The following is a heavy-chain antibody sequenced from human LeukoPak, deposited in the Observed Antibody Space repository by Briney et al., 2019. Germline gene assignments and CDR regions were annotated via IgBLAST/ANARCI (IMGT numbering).Heavy chain of an antibody. V-gene: IGHV4-59*01. J-gene: IGHJ3*01. CDR1: GGSISNYY. CDR3: ARVRDGYAYDAFDF. Sequence: SETLSLTCTVSGGSISNYYWSWIRQPPGKGLEWIGYIYHSGSTNYNRSLKSRVSISVDTSKNQFSLKLRSVTAADTAVYYCARVRDGYAYDAFDFWGQGTVVTVSS. CDR2: IYHSGST. D-gene: IGHD5-24*01.